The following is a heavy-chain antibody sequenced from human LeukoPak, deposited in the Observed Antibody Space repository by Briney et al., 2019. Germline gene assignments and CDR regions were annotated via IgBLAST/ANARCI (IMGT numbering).Heavy chain of an antibody. V-gene: IGHV3-23*01. CDR1: GFTFSSYA. CDR2: ISGSGGST. CDR3: AKGPVLRFLEWSGPEDY. Sequence: GGSLRLSCAASGFTFSSYAMSWVRQAPGKGLEWVSAISGSGGSTYYADSVKGRFTISRDNSKNTLYLQMNSLRAEDTAVYYCAKGPVLRFLEWSGPEDYWGQGTLVTVSS. J-gene: IGHJ4*02. D-gene: IGHD3-3*01.